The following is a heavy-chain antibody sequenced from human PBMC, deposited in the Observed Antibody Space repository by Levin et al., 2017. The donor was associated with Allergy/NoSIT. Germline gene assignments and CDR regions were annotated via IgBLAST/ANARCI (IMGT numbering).Heavy chain of an antibody. CDR2: VSNDGKNK. D-gene: IGHD3-10*01. V-gene: IGHV3-30*18. CDR1: GYTFNAYA. J-gene: IGHJ6*02. CDR3: AKPRSRYSERNARWDYGMDV. Sequence: GESLKISCAASGYTFNAYAIAWVRQAPGKGLEWVAVVSNDGKNKYYTDSVKGRFSISRDSSEKTVQLQMNSLRSEDTAVYFCAKPRSRYSERNARWDYGMDVWGQGTTVIVSS.